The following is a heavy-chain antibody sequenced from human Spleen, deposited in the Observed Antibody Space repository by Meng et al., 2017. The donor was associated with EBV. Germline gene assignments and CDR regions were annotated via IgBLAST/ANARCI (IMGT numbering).Heavy chain of an antibody. J-gene: IGHJ4*02. CDR2: FYYGGVT. D-gene: IGHD5/OR15-5a*01. V-gene: IGHV4-39*01. CDR1: GGSISSSNSY. Sequence: QLQLQESGPGLVKASXTLSLTCTVSGGSISSSNSYWGWIRQPPGKGLEWIGSFYYGGVTYYNPSLKSRVTTSVDASKNQFSLKLTSVTAADTAVYFCARHGSRVSDPFNYRGQGTLVTVSS. CDR3: ARHGSRVSDPFNY.